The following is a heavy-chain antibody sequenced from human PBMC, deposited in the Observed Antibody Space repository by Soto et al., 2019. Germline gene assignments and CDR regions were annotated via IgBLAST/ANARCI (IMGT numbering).Heavy chain of an antibody. Sequence: DVQVLESGGGLVQPGGSLRLSCAASGFTFSSHAMSWVRQAPGKGLEWVSVISGSGYSTYYADSMKGRFTISRDNSKNTLYLQMNSLRAEDTAVYYCAKGQEQEGIHQLLFYYFDYWGQGTLVTVSS. V-gene: IGHV3-23*01. J-gene: IGHJ4*02. CDR1: GFTFSSHA. CDR2: ISGSGYST. CDR3: AKGQEQEGIHQLLFYYFDY. D-gene: IGHD2-2*01.